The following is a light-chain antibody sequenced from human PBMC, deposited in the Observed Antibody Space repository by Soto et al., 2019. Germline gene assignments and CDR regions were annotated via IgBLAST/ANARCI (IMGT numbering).Light chain of an antibody. J-gene: IGLJ1*01. CDR1: SSDVGGYNH. Sequence: QSALTQPASVSGSPGQSITISCTGTSSDVGGYNHVSWYQHHPGEAPKLMIYEVSDRPSGVSNRFSGSKSGYTASLTISGLQAEDEADYYCYSHTRSGARVFGTGTKLTVL. CDR2: EVS. V-gene: IGLV2-14*01. CDR3: YSHTRSGARV.